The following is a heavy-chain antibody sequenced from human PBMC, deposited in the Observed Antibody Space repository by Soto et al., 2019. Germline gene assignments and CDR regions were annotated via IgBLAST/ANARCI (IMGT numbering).Heavy chain of an antibody. CDR3: ARDYRTSAGRHFDY. Sequence: SETLSLTCTVSGASLSRGTDSWSWIRQAPWKAPEWIGFIYNSGDTYYNPSLKSRLTLSVDRSRNQFSVKLTSVTAADTAVYFCARDYRTSAGRHFDYWGQGXLVTVYS. CDR2: IYNSGDT. J-gene: IGHJ4*02. CDR1: GASLSRGTDS. D-gene: IGHD3-16*02. V-gene: IGHV4-30-2*01.